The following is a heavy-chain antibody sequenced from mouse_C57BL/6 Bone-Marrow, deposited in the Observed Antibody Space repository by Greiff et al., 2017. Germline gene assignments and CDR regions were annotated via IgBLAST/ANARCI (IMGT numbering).Heavy chain of an antibody. J-gene: IGHJ2*01. D-gene: IGHD3-1*01. CDR2: IWWDDDK. V-gene: IGHV8-8*01. Sequence: QVTLNECGPGILQPSQTLSLTCSFSGFSLSTFGMGVGWIRQPSGKGLEWLAHIWWDDDKYYNPALKSRLTISKDTSKNQVFLKIANVDTADTATYYCARMELGNYFDYWGQGTTLTVSS. CDR1: GFSLSTFGMG. CDR3: ARMELGNYFDY.